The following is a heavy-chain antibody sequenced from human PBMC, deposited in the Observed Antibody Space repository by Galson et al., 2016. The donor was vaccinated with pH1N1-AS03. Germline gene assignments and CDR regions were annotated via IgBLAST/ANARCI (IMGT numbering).Heavy chain of an antibody. CDR2: IIPISGTG. Sequence: SVKVSCKASGATFSTSTVSWVRQAPGQGLEWMGGIIPISGTGSYAQKFQGRVTITADESTSTAYMELSSLRSEDTAVYYCARTSNYDPAGYYYYGMGVWGQGTTVTVSS. CDR1: GATFSTST. CDR3: ARTSNYDPAGYYYYGMGV. D-gene: IGHD4-11*01. J-gene: IGHJ6*02. V-gene: IGHV1-69*13.